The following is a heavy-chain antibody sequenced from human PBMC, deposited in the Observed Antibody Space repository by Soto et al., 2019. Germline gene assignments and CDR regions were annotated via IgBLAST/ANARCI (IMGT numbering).Heavy chain of an antibody. V-gene: IGHV3-11*01. Sequence: GGSRRLSCAASVFTFSDYYMSWIRQAPGKGLEWVSYISRSGSTIYYADSVKGRFTISRDNAKNSLYLQMNSLRAEDTAVYYCARGVAGNYYYGMDVWGQGTTVTVSS. CDR3: ARGVAGNYYYGMDV. CDR2: ISRSGSTI. CDR1: VFTFSDYY. D-gene: IGHD6-19*01. J-gene: IGHJ6*02.